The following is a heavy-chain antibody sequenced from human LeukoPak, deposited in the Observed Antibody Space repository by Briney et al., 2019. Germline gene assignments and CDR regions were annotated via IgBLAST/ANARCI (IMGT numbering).Heavy chain of an antibody. V-gene: IGHV5-51*01. Sequence: GESLKISCKGSGYSFTSYWIGWVRQMPGKGLEWMGIIYPGDSDTRYSPSFQGQVTISADKSISTAYLQWSSLKASDTAMYYCARHRGAYCSSTSCYDFDYWGQGPLVPVSS. CDR2: IYPGDSDT. CDR1: GYSFTSYW. CDR3: ARHRGAYCSSTSCYDFDY. J-gene: IGHJ4*02. D-gene: IGHD2-2*01.